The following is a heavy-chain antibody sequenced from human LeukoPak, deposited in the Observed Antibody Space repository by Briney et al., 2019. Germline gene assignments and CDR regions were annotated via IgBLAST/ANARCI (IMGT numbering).Heavy chain of an antibody. CDR1: GFTFSSYE. J-gene: IGHJ4*02. CDR3: ARAFDY. Sequence: GGSLRLSCAASGFTFSSYEMNWVRQAPGKGLEWVSYISSSSNTMYYADSVKGRFTISRDNAKDSLYLQMNSLRDEDTAVYYCARAFDYWGQGTLVAVSS. V-gene: IGHV3-48*03. CDR2: ISSSSNTM.